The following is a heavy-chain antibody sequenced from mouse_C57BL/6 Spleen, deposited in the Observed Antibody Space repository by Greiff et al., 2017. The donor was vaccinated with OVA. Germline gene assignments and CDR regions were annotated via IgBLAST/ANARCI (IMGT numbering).Heavy chain of an antibody. CDR3: TRSSSGYEYYYAMDY. CDR1: FSPPPYYD. Sequence: VQLKKAGAGLVKPGDSVKLYCTASFSPPPYYDMHWVKQRPEQGLAWIGRIDPEDGETKYAPKFQGKATITADTSSNTAYLQLSRLTSEDTAVYYCTRSSSGYEYYYAMDYWGQGTSVTVSS. J-gene: IGHJ4*01. D-gene: IGHD3-1*01. CDR2: IDPEDGET. V-gene: IGHV14-2*01.